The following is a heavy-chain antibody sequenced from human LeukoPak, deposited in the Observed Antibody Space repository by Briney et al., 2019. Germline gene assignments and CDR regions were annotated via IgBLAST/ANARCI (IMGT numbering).Heavy chain of an antibody. D-gene: IGHD6-13*01. V-gene: IGHV4-39*01. CDR3: ARHPEYSSSWYYNYYYGMDV. CDR2: TYYSGST. Sequence: PSETLSLTCTVSGGSISSSSYYWGWIRQPPGKGLEWIGSTYYSGSTYYNPSLKSRVTISVDTSKNQFSLKLSSVTAADTAVYYCARHPEYSSSWYYNYYYGMDVWGQGTTVTVSS. CDR1: GGSISSSSYY. J-gene: IGHJ6*02.